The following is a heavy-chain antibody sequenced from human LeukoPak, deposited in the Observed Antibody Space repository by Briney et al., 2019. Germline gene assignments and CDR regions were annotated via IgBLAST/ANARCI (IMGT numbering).Heavy chain of an antibody. CDR1: GYTFTGYY. CDR2: INPNSGGT. CDR3: ARDMGGSYYNRFDP. J-gene: IGHJ5*02. V-gene: IGHV1-2*06. Sequence: GASVKVSCKASGYTFTGYYMHWVRQAPGQGLEWMGRINPNSGGTNYAQKFQGRVTMTRDTSISTAYMELSRLRSDDTAVYYCARDMGGSYYNRFDPWGQGTLVTVSS. D-gene: IGHD1-26*01.